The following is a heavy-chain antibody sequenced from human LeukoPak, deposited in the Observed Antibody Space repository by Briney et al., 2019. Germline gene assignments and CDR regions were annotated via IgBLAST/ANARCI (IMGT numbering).Heavy chain of an antibody. J-gene: IGHJ4*02. CDR2: IIPIFGTA. CDR1: GGTFSSYA. Sequence: SVKVSCEASGGTFSSYAISWVRQAPGQGLEWMGGIIPIFGTANYAQKFQGRVTITTDESTSTAYMELSSLRYEDTAVYYCARTVPAAHYNDFWGQGTLVTVSS. CDR3: ARTVPAAHYNDF. V-gene: IGHV1-69*05. D-gene: IGHD2-2*01.